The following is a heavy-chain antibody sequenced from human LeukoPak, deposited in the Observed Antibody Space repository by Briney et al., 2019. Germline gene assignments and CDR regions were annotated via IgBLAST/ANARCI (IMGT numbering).Heavy chain of an antibody. Sequence: PSETLSLTCTVSGDSISSGSYYWAWIRQPAGKGLEWIGRIYTSGSTDYNPSLKSRVTISVDTSKNEFSLKLSSVTAADTAVYYCARARGVVVPAAIIYYYYMDVWGKGTAVTVSS. CDR2: IYTSGST. D-gene: IGHD2-2*01. CDR1: GDSISSGSYY. J-gene: IGHJ6*03. V-gene: IGHV4-61*02. CDR3: ARARGVVVPAAIIYYYYMDV.